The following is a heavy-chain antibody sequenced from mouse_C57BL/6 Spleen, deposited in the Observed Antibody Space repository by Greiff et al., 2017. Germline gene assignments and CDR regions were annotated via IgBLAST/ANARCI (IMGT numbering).Heavy chain of an antibody. CDR3: ARGYCEYDARGWFAY. CDR1: GYTFTSYW. J-gene: IGHJ3*01. D-gene: IGHD2-4*01. Sequence: QVQLQQPGAELVKPGASVKLSCKASGYTFTSYWMHWVKQRPGRGLEWIGRIDPNGGGTKYNEKFKSKATLTVDNPSSTAYMQLSSLTSEDSAVYYCARGYCEYDARGWFAYWGQGTLVTVST. CDR2: IDPNGGGT. V-gene: IGHV1-72*01.